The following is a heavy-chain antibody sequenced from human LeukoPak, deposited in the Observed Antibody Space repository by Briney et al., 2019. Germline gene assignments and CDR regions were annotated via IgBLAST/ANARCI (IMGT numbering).Heavy chain of an antibody. CDR2: INHSGST. D-gene: IGHD1-26*01. Sequence: PSETLSLTCAVYGGSFSGYYWSWIRQPPGKGLEWIGEINHSGSTNYNPSLKSRVTISVDTSKDQFSLKLSSVTAADTAVYYCAGGLGSYSSYWGQGTLVTVSS. J-gene: IGHJ4*02. CDR1: GGSFSGYY. CDR3: AGGLGSYSSY. V-gene: IGHV4-34*01.